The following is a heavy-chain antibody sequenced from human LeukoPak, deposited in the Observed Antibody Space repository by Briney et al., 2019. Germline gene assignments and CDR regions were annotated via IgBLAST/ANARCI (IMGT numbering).Heavy chain of an antibody. CDR2: IYSGGST. CDR1: GFIFSNYG. V-gene: IGHV3-66*04. CDR3: AGHSYGYRLADY. J-gene: IGHJ4*02. Sequence: PGGSLRLSCAASGFIFSNYGMNWVRQAPGKGLEWVSVIYSGGSTYYADSVKGRFTISRDNSKNTLYLQMNSLRAEDTAVYYCAGHSYGYRLADYWGQGTLVTVSS. D-gene: IGHD5-18*01.